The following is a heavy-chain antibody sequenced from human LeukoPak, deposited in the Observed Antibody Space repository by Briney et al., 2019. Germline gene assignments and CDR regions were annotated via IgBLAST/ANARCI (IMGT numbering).Heavy chain of an antibody. Sequence: ASVKVSCKASGYTFTSNYTHWVRQAPGQGLEWMGMIYPRDGSTSYAQKFQGRVTVTRDTSTSTVHMELSGLRSEDTAGYYCARDQEGFDYWGQGTLVTVSS. CDR3: ARDQEGFDY. CDR1: GYTFTSNY. CDR2: IYPRDGST. V-gene: IGHV1-46*01. J-gene: IGHJ4*02.